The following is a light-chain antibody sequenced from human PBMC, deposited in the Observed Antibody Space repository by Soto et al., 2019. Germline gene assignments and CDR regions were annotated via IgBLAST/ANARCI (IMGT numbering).Light chain of an antibody. Sequence: APQLTQSPSSLSASIGDRVTITCRASQGIRSALAWYQQKPGKAPKLLIYEASSLEIGVSSRFSGSGSATDFTLTIVSLQPEDFATYYCHQYYTYPNTFGPGTKVDIK. J-gene: IGKJ3*01. CDR3: HQYYTYPNT. CDR1: QGIRSA. CDR2: EAS. V-gene: IGKV1-13*02.